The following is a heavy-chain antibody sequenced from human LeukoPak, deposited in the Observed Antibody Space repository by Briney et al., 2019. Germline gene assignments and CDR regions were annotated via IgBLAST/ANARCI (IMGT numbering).Heavy chain of an antibody. J-gene: IGHJ6*02. CDR2: IKQDGSEK. CDR3: ARTVVVPAAIVGAFDYYYGMDV. Sequence: GGSLRLSCAASGFTFSSYWMSWVRQAPGKGLEWVANIKQDGSEKYYVDSVKGRFTISRDNAKNSLYLHMNSLRAEDTAVYYCARTVVVPAAIVGAFDYYYGMDVWGQGTTVTVSS. D-gene: IGHD2-2*01. V-gene: IGHV3-7*01. CDR1: GFTFSSYW.